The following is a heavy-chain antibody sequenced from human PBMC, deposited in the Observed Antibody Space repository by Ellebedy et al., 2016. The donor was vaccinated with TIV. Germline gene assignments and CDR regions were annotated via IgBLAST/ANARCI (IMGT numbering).Heavy chain of an antibody. V-gene: IGHV3-7*03. CDR1: EFTFSSHW. CDR2: IKQDGREK. Sequence: GGSLRLXXAASEFTFSSHWMSWARQAPGEGLEWVANIKQDGREKNYVDSVKGRFTISRDNVKNSLYLQMNSLRVEDTAVYYCARGADMDSWGQGTLVTVSS. CDR3: ARGADMDS. J-gene: IGHJ4*02. D-gene: IGHD6-19*01.